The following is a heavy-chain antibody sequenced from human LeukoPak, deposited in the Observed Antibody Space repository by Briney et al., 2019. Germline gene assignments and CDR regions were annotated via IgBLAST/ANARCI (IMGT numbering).Heavy chain of an antibody. CDR1: GDSMSSHY. CDR2: IFTSGDS. J-gene: IGHJ3*02. D-gene: IGHD1-26*01. CDR3: ARDEAVGASHDGAFDI. Sequence: SETLSLTCTVSGDSMSSHYWSWIRQPAGKGLEWIGRIFTSGDSNYNPSLKSRVSISVDTSQNRFSLKLTSVTAADTAVYYCARDEAVGASHDGAFDIWGRGTMVTVSA. V-gene: IGHV4-4*07.